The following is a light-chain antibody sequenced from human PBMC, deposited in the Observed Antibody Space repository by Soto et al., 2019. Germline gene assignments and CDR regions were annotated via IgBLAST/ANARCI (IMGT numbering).Light chain of an antibody. Sequence: QSALTQPPSASGSPGQSVTISCTGTSSDVGGYNYVSWYQQHPGKAPKLMIYEVSERPSGVPDRFSGSKSGNTASLTVPGLQAEDEADYYCSSYAGSNSYVFGTGTKLTVL. CDR1: SSDVGGYNY. V-gene: IGLV2-8*01. CDR2: EVS. J-gene: IGLJ1*01. CDR3: SSYAGSNSYV.